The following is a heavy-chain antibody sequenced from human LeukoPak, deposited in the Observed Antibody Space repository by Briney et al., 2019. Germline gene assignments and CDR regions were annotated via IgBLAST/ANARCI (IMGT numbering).Heavy chain of an antibody. J-gene: IGHJ3*02. CDR2: INTNTGNP. V-gene: IGHV7-4-1*02. CDR1: GYTFINFY. CDR3: ARVPNDYGDEGGAFDI. Sequence: GASVKVSCKASGYTFINFYMHWVRQAPGQGLEWMGWINTNTGNPTYAQGFTGRFVFSLDTSVSTAYLQISSLKAEDTAVYYCARVPNDYGDEGGAFDIWGQGTMVTVSS. D-gene: IGHD4-17*01.